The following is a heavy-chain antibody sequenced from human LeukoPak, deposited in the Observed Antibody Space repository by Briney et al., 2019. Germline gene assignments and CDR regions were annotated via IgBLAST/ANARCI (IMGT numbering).Heavy chain of an antibody. V-gene: IGHV1-2*02. J-gene: IGHJ5*02. CDR2: INPNSGGT. CDR3: ARLLGSSGWYGGNWFDP. CDR1: GYTFTSYG. D-gene: IGHD6-19*01. Sequence: ASVKVSCKASGYTFTSYGISWVRQAPGQGLEWMGWINPNSGGTNYAQKFQGRVTMTRDTSISTAYMELSRLRSDDTAVYYCARLLGSSGWYGGNWFDPWGQGTLVTVSS.